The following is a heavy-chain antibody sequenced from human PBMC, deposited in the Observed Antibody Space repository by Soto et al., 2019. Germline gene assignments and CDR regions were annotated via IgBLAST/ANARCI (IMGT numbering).Heavy chain of an antibody. CDR2: IWYDGSNK. CDR3: ASPQNGGVGPLLPGFAG. Sequence: QVQLVESGGGVVQPGRSLRPSCAASGFTFSSYGMHWVRQAPGKGLEWVAVIWYDGSNKYYADPVKGRFTISRDNSKNTLYMQMNRLRAEDTAVYYCASPQNGGVGPLLPGFAGWGQGNLVTVFS. J-gene: IGHJ4*02. CDR1: GFTFSSYG. V-gene: IGHV3-33*01. D-gene: IGHD3-16*01.